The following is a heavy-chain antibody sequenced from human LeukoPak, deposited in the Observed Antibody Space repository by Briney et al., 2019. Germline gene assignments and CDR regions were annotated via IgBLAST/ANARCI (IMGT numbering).Heavy chain of an antibody. CDR1: GGTFSSYA. J-gene: IGHJ5*02. Sequence: ASVKVSCKASGGTFSSYAISWVRQAPGQGLEWMGRIIPILGIANYAQKFQGRVTITADKSTSTAYMELSSLRSEDTAVYYCARSLDIVVVPAASRLNWFDPWGQGTLVTVSS. D-gene: IGHD2-2*03. V-gene: IGHV1-69*04. CDR3: ARSLDIVVVPAASRLNWFDP. CDR2: IIPILGIA.